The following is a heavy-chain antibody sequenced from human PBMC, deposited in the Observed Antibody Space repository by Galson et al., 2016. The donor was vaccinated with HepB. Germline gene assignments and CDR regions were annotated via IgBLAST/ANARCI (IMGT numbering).Heavy chain of an antibody. V-gene: IGHV4-59*12. Sequence: SETLSLTCTVSGGSISSYYWTWIRQPPGKRLEWIGYIYYDGSTDYNPSLRSRVIISLDKSKNQFALQLSSVTAADTAVYYCARWSCSGGTCYTSDYWGQGTLVTVSS. CDR1: GGSISSYY. CDR2: IYYDGST. D-gene: IGHD2-15*01. CDR3: ARWSCSGGTCYTSDY. J-gene: IGHJ4*02.